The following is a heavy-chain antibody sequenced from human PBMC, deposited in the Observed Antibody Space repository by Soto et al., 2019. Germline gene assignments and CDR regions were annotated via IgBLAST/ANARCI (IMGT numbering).Heavy chain of an antibody. CDR3: ACVDTAMATANWFDP. V-gene: IGHV2-5*02. Sequence: QITLKESGPTLVKPTQTLTLTCTFSGFSLSTSGVGVGWIRQPPGKALEWLALIYWDDDKRYSPSLKSRLTITKDTSKNQVVLTMTNMDPVDTATYYCACVDTAMATANWFDPWGQGTLVTVSS. D-gene: IGHD5-18*01. CDR1: GFSLSTSGVG. CDR2: IYWDDDK. J-gene: IGHJ5*02.